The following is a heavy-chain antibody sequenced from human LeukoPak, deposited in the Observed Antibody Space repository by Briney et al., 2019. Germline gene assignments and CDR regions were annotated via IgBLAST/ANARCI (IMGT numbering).Heavy chain of an antibody. J-gene: IGHJ3*02. CDR2: ISSNGGST. V-gene: IGHV3-64*01. Sequence: GSLRLSCAASGFTFSSYAMHWVRQAPGKGLEYVSAISSNGGSTYYANSVKGRFTISRDNSKNTLYLQMGSLRAEDMAVYYCARTTVVTLDAFGIWGQGTMVTVSS. CDR3: ARTTVVTLDAFGI. D-gene: IGHD4-23*01. CDR1: GFTFSSYA.